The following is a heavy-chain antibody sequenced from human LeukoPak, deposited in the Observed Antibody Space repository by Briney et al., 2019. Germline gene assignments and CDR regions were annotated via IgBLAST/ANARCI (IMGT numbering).Heavy chain of an antibody. J-gene: IGHJ5*02. Sequence: SVKVSCKASGGTVSRYPISWVRQAPGQGLEWMGGIIPIFGTANYAQKFQGRVTITADKSTSTVYMELSSLRSEDTAVYYCARASGPNIAVAGTSGNWFDPWGQGTLVTVSS. CDR3: ARASGPNIAVAGTSGNWFDP. V-gene: IGHV1-69*06. CDR1: GGTVSRYP. D-gene: IGHD6-19*01. CDR2: IIPIFGTA.